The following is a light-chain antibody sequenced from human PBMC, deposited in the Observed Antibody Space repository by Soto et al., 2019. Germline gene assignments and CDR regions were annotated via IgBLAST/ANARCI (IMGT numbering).Light chain of an antibody. V-gene: IGKV3-11*01. CDR2: DAS. J-gene: IGKJ2*01. Sequence: EIVLTQSPATLSLSPGERATLSCRASQSVSTYLAWYQQKPGQDPRLLIYDASNRATGIPGRFSGSGSGTDFTLTISSLEPEDFAVYYCQQRSNWPPRTFVQGTKLEIK. CDR3: QQRSNWPPRT. CDR1: QSVSTY.